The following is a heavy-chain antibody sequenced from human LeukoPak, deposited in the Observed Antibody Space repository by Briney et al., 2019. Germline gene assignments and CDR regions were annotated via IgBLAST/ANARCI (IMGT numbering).Heavy chain of an antibody. CDR1: GYTFTSYG. V-gene: IGHV1-18*01. Sequence: ASVKVSCKASGYTFTSYGISWVRQAPGQGLEWMGWISAYNGNTNDAQKLQGRVTMTTDTSTSTAYMELRSLRSDDTAVYYCARCSSTVPAYYYYYMDVWGKGTTVTVSS. J-gene: IGHJ6*03. D-gene: IGHD2-2*01. CDR2: ISAYNGNT. CDR3: ARCSSTVPAYYYYYMDV.